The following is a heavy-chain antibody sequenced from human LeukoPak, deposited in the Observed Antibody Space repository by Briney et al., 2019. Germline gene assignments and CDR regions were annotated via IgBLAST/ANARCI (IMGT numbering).Heavy chain of an antibody. CDR1: GGSISSSSYY. Sequence: SETLSLTCTVSGGSISSSSYYWGWIRQPPGKGLAWIGSIYYSGSTYYNPSLKSRVTISVDTSKNQFSLKLSSVTAADTAVYYCARGVIVPLDYWGQGTLVTVSS. J-gene: IGHJ4*02. V-gene: IGHV4-39*01. D-gene: IGHD3-16*02. CDR3: ARGVIVPLDY. CDR2: IYYSGST.